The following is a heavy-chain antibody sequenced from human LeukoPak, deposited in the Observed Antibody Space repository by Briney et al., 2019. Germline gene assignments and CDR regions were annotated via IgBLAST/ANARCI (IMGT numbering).Heavy chain of an antibody. D-gene: IGHD6-19*01. J-gene: IGHJ4*02. CDR1: GNTFTGYY. V-gene: IGHV1-2*02. Sequence: ASVKVSCKASGNTFTGYYMHWVRQAPGQGLEWMGWMNPNSGGTNYAQKFQGRVTMTRDTSISTAYMELSRLRSDDTAVYYCARDIGLIAVPGGEYYFDYWGQGTLVTVSS. CDR3: ARDIGLIAVPGGEYYFDY. CDR2: MNPNSGGT.